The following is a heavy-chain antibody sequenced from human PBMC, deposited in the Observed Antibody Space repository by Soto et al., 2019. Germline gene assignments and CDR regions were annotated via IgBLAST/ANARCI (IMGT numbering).Heavy chain of an antibody. CDR2: IDPSDSYT. J-gene: IGHJ6*02. Sequence: EVQLVQSGAEVKKPGESLRISCKGSGYSFTSYWISWVRQMPGKGLEWMGRIDPSDSYTNYSPSFQGHVTISADKSISTAYLQWSSLKAPDTAMYYCATTSIFGVVMTIHGMDVWGQGTTVTVSS. D-gene: IGHD3-3*01. V-gene: IGHV5-10-1*03. CDR1: GYSFTSYW. CDR3: ATTSIFGVVMTIHGMDV.